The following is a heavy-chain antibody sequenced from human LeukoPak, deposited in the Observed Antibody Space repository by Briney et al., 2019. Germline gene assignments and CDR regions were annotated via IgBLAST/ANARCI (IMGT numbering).Heavy chain of an antibody. CDR2: ICANDGNT. CDR1: GFTFSSYA. J-gene: IGHJ4*02. D-gene: IGHD2-15*01. Sequence: GGSLRLSCAASGFTFSSYAMSWVRQAPGKGLEWVSVICANDGNTYYADAVKGRFTISRDNSKDTLYLQMDSLRAEDTAVYYCAKGSGSSCYSPCDYWGQGILVTVSS. V-gene: IGHV3-23*01. CDR3: AKGSGSSCYSPCDY.